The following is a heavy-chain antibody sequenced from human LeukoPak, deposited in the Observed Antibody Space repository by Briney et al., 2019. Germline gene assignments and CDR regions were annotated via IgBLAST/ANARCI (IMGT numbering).Heavy chain of an antibody. CDR2: INPSGGST. Sequence: ASVKVSCKASGYTFTSYYMRWVRQAPGQGLEWMGIINPSGGSTSYAQKFQGRVTMTRDTSTSTVYMELSSLRSEDTAVYYCARENGDYDYFDYWGRGTLVTVSS. V-gene: IGHV1-46*01. CDR1: GYTFTSYY. D-gene: IGHD4-17*01. CDR3: ARENGDYDYFDY. J-gene: IGHJ4*02.